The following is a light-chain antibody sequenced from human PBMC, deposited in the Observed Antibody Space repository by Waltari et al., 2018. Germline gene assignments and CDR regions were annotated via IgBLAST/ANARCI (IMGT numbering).Light chain of an antibody. V-gene: IGKV3-20*01. J-gene: IGKJ3*01. CDR1: QSVSSSY. CDR2: GAS. Sequence: EIVLTQSPGTLSLSPGERATLSCRASQSVSSSYLAWYQQKPGQAPRLLTYGASSRATSIPDRFSGSGSGTDFTLTISRLEPEDFAVYYCQQYGSSPFTFGPGTKVDIK. CDR3: QQYGSSPFT.